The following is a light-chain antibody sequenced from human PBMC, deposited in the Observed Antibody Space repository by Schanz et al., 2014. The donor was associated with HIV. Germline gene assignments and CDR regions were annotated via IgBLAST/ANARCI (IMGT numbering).Light chain of an antibody. CDR3: QQGQSFPYT. Sequence: DVQMTQSPSSLSASVGDRVTITCRASQSIGNSLAWYQLKPGRAPKLLIYSASALESGVPLKFSGTGSGTDFTLTISSLQPEDFATYYCQQGQSFPYTFGQGTKLEIK. J-gene: IGKJ2*01. CDR1: QSIGNS. CDR2: SAS. V-gene: IGKV1-12*01.